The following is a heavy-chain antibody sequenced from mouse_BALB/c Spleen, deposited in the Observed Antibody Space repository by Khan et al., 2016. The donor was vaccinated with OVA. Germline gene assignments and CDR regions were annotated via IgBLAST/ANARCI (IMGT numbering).Heavy chain of an antibody. CDR3: VRDGAYHRNDGWFAY. Sequence: QVQLKQSGAELARPGASVKMSCKASGYTFISYTIHWIKKRPGQGLEWIGYINPSNGYTNYNQKFKDKATLTTDKSSTTAYLQLSSLTSDDSAVCNCVRDGAYHRNDGWFAYWGQGTLVTVSA. CDR2: INPSNGYT. V-gene: IGHV1-4*01. CDR1: GYTFISYT. J-gene: IGHJ3*01. D-gene: IGHD2-14*01.